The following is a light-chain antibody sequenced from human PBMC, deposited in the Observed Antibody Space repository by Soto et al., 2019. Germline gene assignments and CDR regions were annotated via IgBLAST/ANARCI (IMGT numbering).Light chain of an antibody. Sequence: DIQMTQSPSTLSASVGDRVTITCRASQSISSWLAWYQQKPGKAPKLLIFQASSLKSGVPSRFSGSGSATEYTLTISSLQPDDFATYYCLQDYSYPRTFGQGTKVEIK. CDR1: QSISSW. CDR2: QAS. CDR3: LQDYSYPRT. V-gene: IGKV1-5*03. J-gene: IGKJ1*01.